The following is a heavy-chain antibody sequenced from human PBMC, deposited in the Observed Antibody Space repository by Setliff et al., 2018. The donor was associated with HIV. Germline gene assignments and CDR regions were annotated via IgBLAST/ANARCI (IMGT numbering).Heavy chain of an antibody. CDR3: ATDLEGRRLGEGY. D-gene: IGHD3-9*01. Sequence: ASVKVSCKASGGTFSSYAISWVRQAPGQGLEWMGIINPSGGSTSYAQKFQGRVTMTEDTSTDTAYMELSSLRSEDTAVYYCATDLEGRRLGEGYWGQGTLVTVSS. V-gene: IGHV1-46*01. CDR1: GGTFSSYA. CDR2: INPSGGST. J-gene: IGHJ4*02.